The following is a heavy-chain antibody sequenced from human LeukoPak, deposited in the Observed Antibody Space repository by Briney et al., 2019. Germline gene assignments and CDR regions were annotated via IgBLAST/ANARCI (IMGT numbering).Heavy chain of an antibody. V-gene: IGHV1-18*01. Sequence: WASVKVSCKASGYTFTSYGISWLRQAPGQGLEWMGWISAYNGNTNYAQNLQVRVTMTTDTSTSTAYMELRSLRSDDTAVYYCARENVYYDSSDYYPRFDYWGQGTLVTVSS. CDR3: ARENVYYDSSDYYPRFDY. J-gene: IGHJ4*02. CDR1: GYTFTSYG. D-gene: IGHD3-22*01. CDR2: ISAYNGNT.